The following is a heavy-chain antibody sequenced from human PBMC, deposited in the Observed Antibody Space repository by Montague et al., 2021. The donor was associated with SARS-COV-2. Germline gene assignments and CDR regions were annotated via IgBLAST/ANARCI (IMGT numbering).Heavy chain of an antibody. D-gene: IGHD3-10*01. V-gene: IGHV3-30*18. J-gene: IGHJ4*02. CDR1: GFSFNNFG. CDR2: ISYDGSIQ. Sequence: SRILSFSASGFSFNNFGMHWVRQAPGQGLEWVAIISYDGSIQYYAESVKGRFAISRDWSKNTLYLQMSSLRPEDTAVHYCAKDATIFWFERGRGTFDNWGRGTLVAVSS. CDR3: AKDATIFWFERGRGTFDN.